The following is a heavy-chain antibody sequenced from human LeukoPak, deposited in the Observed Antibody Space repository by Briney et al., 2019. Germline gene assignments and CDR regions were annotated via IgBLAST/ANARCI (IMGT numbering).Heavy chain of an antibody. CDR1: GYTFTSYA. Sequence: GASVKVSCKASGYTFTSYAMHWVRQAPGQRLEWMGWSNAGNGNTKYSQEFQGRVTITRDTSASTAYMELSSLRSEDMAVYYCARANMVRGVGSFFDRNWFDPWGQGTLVTVSS. CDR3: ARANMVRGVGSFFDRNWFDP. V-gene: IGHV1-3*02. D-gene: IGHD3-10*01. J-gene: IGHJ5*02. CDR2: SNAGNGNT.